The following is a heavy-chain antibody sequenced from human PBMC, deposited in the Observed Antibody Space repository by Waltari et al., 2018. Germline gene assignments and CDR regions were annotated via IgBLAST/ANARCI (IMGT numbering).Heavy chain of an antibody. J-gene: IGHJ4*02. CDR3: ARYYSGTYTDY. Sequence: EVQLVESGGGLIQPGGSLRLSCAASGFPVSSHYINWVRQAPGKGLEWVSVIYSGGSTYYADSVKGRFTISRDNSKNTVYLQMNSLRAEDTAVYYCARYYSGTYTDYWGQGTLVTVSS. V-gene: IGHV3-53*01. CDR1: GFPVSSHY. D-gene: IGHD1-26*01. CDR2: IYSGGST.